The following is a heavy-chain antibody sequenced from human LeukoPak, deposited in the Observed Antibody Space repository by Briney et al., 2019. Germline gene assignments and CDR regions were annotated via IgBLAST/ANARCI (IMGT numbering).Heavy chain of an antibody. J-gene: IGHJ5*02. CDR2: IAPSASHT. Sequence: GESLKISCKVSGYSLPSYWITWVRQMPGKGLEWMGRIAPSASHTDYSPSFDGHVTISVDKSINTAYLQWSSLKASDTAMYYCARQPPGVYDTTQNWFDPWGQGTLVTVSS. V-gene: IGHV5-10-1*01. CDR1: GYSLPSYW. D-gene: IGHD3-22*01. CDR3: ARQPPGVYDTTQNWFDP.